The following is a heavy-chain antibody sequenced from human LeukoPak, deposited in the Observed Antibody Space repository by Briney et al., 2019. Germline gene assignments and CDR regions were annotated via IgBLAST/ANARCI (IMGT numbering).Heavy chain of an antibody. CDR1: GFTFRDYS. CDR3: AREDGFCSGGSCYQH. Sequence: GGSLRLSCAASGFTFRDYSMHWVRQTPGKGLEWVSLINGDGLTAHYGDSVRGRFTISRNNSKNSLYLQMNGLRTEDTAFYYCAREDGFCSGGSCYQHWGQGTLVTVSS. V-gene: IGHV3-43*02. D-gene: IGHD2-15*01. CDR2: INGDGLTA. J-gene: IGHJ1*01.